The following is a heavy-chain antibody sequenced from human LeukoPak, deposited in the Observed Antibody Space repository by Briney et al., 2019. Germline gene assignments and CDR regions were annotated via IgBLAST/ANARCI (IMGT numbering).Heavy chain of an antibody. CDR2: ISYDGSNK. Sequence: PGGSLRLSCAASGFTFCSYAMHWVRQAPGKGLEWVAVISYDGSNKYYADSVKGRFTISRDNSKNTLYLQMNSLRAEDTAVYYCARDAPNHYYDSSGFFDYWGQGTLVTVSS. CDR1: GFTFCSYA. V-gene: IGHV3-30-3*01. J-gene: IGHJ4*02. CDR3: ARDAPNHYYDSSGFFDY. D-gene: IGHD3-22*01.